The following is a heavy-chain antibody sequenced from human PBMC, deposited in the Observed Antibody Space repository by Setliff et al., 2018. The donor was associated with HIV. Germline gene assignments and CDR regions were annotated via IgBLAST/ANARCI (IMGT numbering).Heavy chain of an antibody. CDR3: ASFFVTTVTNQDY. V-gene: IGHV4-34*01. CDR2: LSPSGTT. Sequence: SETLSLTCAVYGGPLSGHYWSWIRQPPGQGLEWIGELSPSGTTRSNPSLQSRVTISLDTSNNQFSLKLTSVTAADTAMYYCASFFVTTVTNQDYWGQGTPVTVSS. J-gene: IGHJ4*02. CDR1: GGPLSGHY. D-gene: IGHD4-17*01.